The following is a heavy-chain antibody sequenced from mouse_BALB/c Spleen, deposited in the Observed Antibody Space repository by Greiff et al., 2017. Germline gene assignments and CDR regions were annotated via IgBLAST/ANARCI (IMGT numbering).Heavy chain of an antibody. CDR2: ISDGGSYT. D-gene: IGHD2-14*01. Sequence: DVMLVESGGGLVKPGGSLKLSCAASGFTFSDYYMYWVRQTPEKRLEWVATISDGGSYTYYPDSVKGRFTISRDNAKNNLYLQMSSLKSEDTAMYYCARALYRYRYFDVWGAGTTVTVSS. CDR3: ARALYRYRYFDV. J-gene: IGHJ1*01. V-gene: IGHV5-4*02. CDR1: GFTFSDYY.